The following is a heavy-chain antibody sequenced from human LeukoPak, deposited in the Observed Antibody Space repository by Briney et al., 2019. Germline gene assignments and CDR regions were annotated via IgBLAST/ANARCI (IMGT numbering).Heavy chain of an antibody. Sequence: SVKVSCKASGGTFSSYAISWVRQAPGQGLEWMGGIIPIFGTGNYAQKFQDRVTITADKSTSTAYMELRSLRSEDTAVYYCARDHDLTGTYEYLKYWGQGTLVSVSS. D-gene: IGHD7-27*01. CDR1: GGTFSSYA. CDR2: IIPIFGTG. V-gene: IGHV1-69*06. J-gene: IGHJ1*01. CDR3: ARDHDLTGTYEYLKY.